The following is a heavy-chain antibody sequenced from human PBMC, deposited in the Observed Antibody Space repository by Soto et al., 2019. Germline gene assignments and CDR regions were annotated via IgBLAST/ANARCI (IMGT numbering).Heavy chain of an antibody. D-gene: IGHD1-26*01. CDR1: GYTFTSYG. V-gene: IGHV1-18*01. CDR3: ARVRAWELGDY. J-gene: IGHJ4*02. CDR2: IIAYSGNT. Sequence: QVQLVQSGAEVKKPRASVKVSCKASGYTFTSYGISWVRQAPGQGLEWMGWIIAYSGNTNYAQKLQGRVTMTTDTSTGTAYMELRRLRSDDTAVYYCARVRAWELGDYWGQGTLVTVSS.